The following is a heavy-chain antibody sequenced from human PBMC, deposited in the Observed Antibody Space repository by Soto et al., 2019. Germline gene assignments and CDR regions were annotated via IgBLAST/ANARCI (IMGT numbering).Heavy chain of an antibody. CDR1: GYTFTSYD. CDR3: ARGPYSSSSLGYYYYYYYMDV. J-gene: IGHJ6*03. Sequence: ASVKVSCKASGYTFTSYDINWVRQATGQGLEWMGWMNPNSGNTGYAQKFQGRVTMTRNTSISTAYMELSSLRSEDTAVYYCARGPYSSSSLGYYYYYYYMDVWGKGTTVTVSS. CDR2: MNPNSGNT. V-gene: IGHV1-8*01. D-gene: IGHD6-6*01.